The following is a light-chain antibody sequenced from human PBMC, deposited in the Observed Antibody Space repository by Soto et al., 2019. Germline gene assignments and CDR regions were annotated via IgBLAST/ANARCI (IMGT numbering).Light chain of an antibody. Sequence: DIQMTQSPSTLSASVGDRVTITCRASQSIYTSLAWYQQKLGKAPKLLIYKTSSLETGVPSRFSGSGSGTEFTLTIRSLQPEDFATYYCQQYYNFWTFGQGTKVEI. CDR1: QSIYTS. V-gene: IGKV1-5*03. J-gene: IGKJ1*01. CDR3: QQYYNFWT. CDR2: KTS.